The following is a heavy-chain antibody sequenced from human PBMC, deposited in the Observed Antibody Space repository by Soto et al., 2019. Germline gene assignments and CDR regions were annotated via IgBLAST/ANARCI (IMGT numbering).Heavy chain of an antibody. CDR3: ARSYGYCSGGICHRLIDY. J-gene: IGHJ4*02. D-gene: IGHD2-15*01. CDR1: GFSLRTSSVG. Sequence: QITLKESGPMLVKPTQTLTLTCTFSGFSLRTSSVGVGWIRQPPGEALEWLALIYWDDDDRYRPSLKSRLTITKDTSKNQVVLTVTNMGPADTATYYCARSYGYCSGGICHRLIDYWGQGTPVTVSS. V-gene: IGHV2-5*02. CDR2: IYWDDDD.